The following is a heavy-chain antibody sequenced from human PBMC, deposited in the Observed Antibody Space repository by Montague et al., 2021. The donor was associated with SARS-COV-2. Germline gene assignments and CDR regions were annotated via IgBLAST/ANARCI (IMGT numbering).Heavy chain of an antibody. Sequence: TLSLTCAVSGGSISSGGYSWNWIRQPPGKGLEWIGYIYHSGSTYYNPSLKSRVTISLDSSKNQFSLNLTSVTAADTAVYYCARPLVRGVPKAFDIWGQGALVIVSS. V-gene: IGHV4-30-2*01. CDR3: ARPLVRGVPKAFDI. D-gene: IGHD3-10*01. CDR2: IYHSGST. CDR1: GGSISSGGYS. J-gene: IGHJ3*02.